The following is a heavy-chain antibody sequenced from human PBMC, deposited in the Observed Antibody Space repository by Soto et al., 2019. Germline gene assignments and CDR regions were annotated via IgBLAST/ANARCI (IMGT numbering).Heavy chain of an antibody. Sequence: SETRSLTCAVYGGSFSGYYWSWIRQPPGKGLEWIGEINHSGSTNYNPSLKSRGTISVDTSKNQFSLKLSSVTAADTAVYYCASGAMGVVVPAAYHYYYYGMDVWGQGTTVTVSS. CDR2: INHSGST. CDR3: ASGAMGVVVPAAYHYYYYGMDV. J-gene: IGHJ6*02. CDR1: GGSFSGYY. V-gene: IGHV4-34*01. D-gene: IGHD2-2*01.